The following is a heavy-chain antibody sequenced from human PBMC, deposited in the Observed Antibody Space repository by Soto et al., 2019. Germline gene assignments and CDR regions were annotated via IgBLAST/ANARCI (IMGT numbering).Heavy chain of an antibody. Sequence: QVQLQESGPGLVKPSQTLSLTCTVSGGSISSGSYDWSWIRQLPGTGLEWIGYIYYSGSTYYNPSLKSRVTISVDTSKNQFSLKLNSVTAADTAVYYCATRTDYYYGSGSLGGMDVWGQGTTVTVSS. J-gene: IGHJ6*02. V-gene: IGHV4-31*03. CDR2: IYYSGST. CDR1: GGSISSGSYD. D-gene: IGHD3-10*01. CDR3: ATRTDYYYGSGSLGGMDV.